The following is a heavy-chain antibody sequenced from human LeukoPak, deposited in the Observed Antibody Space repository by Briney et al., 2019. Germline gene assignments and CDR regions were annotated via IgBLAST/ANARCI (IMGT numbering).Heavy chain of an antibody. V-gene: IGHV4-38-2*02. J-gene: IGHJ4*02. CDR2: VFRLQTVRT. CDR1: DSSITSTYY. CDR3: ARVLHAPYLIDS. D-gene: IGHD2-8*01. Sequence: SETLSLTCTVSDSSITSTYYWAWLRQPPGKGLEWVATVFRLQTVRTFNNPSLESRVTLSLDPSQSRFSLNLTSVTAADTALYFCARVLHAPYLIDSWGQGTLVTVSS.